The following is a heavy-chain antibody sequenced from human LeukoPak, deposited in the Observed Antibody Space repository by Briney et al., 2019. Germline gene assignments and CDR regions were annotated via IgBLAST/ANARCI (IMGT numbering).Heavy chain of an antibody. Sequence: SVKVSCKASGGTFSSYTISWVRQAPGQGLEWMGRIIPILGIAIYAQKFQGRVTITADKSTSTAYMELSSLRSEDTAVYYCASLVVAATEGSHYDYWGQGTLVTVSS. V-gene: IGHV1-69*02. D-gene: IGHD2-15*01. J-gene: IGHJ4*02. CDR2: IIPILGIA. CDR1: GGTFSSYT. CDR3: ASLVVAATEGSHYDY.